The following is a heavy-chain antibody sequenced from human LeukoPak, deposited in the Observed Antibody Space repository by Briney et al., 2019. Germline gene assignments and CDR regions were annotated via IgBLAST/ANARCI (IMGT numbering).Heavy chain of an antibody. CDR2: VYHSGST. D-gene: IGHD2-15*01. CDR3: ARDCSGGSCSTDY. Sequence: PSGTLSLTCAVSGDSISTNHWWSWVRQPPGKGLEWIGEVYHSGSTNYNPSLKSRVTISVDKSKNLFSLKLTSVTAADTAMYYCARDCSGGSCSTDYWGQGTLVTVSS. V-gene: IGHV4-4*02. J-gene: IGHJ4*02. CDR1: GDSISTNHW.